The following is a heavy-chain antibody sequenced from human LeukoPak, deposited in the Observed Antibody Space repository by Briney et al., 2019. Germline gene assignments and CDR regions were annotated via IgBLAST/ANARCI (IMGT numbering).Heavy chain of an antibody. D-gene: IGHD3-10*01. Sequence: GGSLRLSCAASGFTFSSYEMNWVRQAPGKGLEWVSYISSSGSTIYYADSVKGRFTISRDNAKNSLYLQMNSLRAEDTALYYCAKDVTGFGELGGVDYWGQGTLVTVSS. V-gene: IGHV3-48*03. CDR2: ISSSGSTI. CDR1: GFTFSSYE. J-gene: IGHJ4*02. CDR3: AKDVTGFGELGGVDY.